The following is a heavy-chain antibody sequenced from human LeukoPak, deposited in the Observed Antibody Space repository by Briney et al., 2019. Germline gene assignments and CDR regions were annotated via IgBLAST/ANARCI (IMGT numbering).Heavy chain of an antibody. CDR1: GFTFSSYS. CDR3: GRGKSPAAVDD. CDR2: ISSSSSTI. D-gene: IGHD2-2*01. J-gene: IGHJ4*02. Sequence: GGSLRLSCAASGFTFSSYSMNWVRQAPGKGLEWVSYISSSSSTIYYADSVKGRFTISRDNAKNSLYLQMNSLRAEDTALYYCGRGKSPAAVDDWGQGTLVTVPS. V-gene: IGHV3-48*01.